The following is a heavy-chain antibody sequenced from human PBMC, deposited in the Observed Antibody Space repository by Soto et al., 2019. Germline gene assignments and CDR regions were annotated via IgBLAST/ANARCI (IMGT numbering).Heavy chain of an antibody. CDR1: GYTFTSYG. CDR3: ARVGSSSSGDYYGMDV. CDR2: ISAYTGNT. D-gene: IGHD6-6*01. V-gene: IGHV1-18*01. J-gene: IGHJ6*02. Sequence: QVQLVQSGAEVQKPGASVKVSCKASGYTFTSYGISWVLQAPGQGLEWMGRISAYTGNTNYAHKLQGRVTMTTDTSTSTAYMELRSLRSDDTAVYYCARVGSSSSGDYYGMDVWGQGTTVTVSS.